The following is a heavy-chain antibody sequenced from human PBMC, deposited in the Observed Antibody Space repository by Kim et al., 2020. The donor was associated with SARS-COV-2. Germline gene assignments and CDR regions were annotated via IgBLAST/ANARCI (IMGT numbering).Heavy chain of an antibody. CDR3: AGAVSDLWAFHY. V-gene: IGHV3-74*01. D-gene: IGHD2-21*01. CDR2: INIDGRYT. CDR1: GFTSSNSW. Sequence: GGSLRLSCAVSGFTSSNSWIHWVRQPPGRGLVWVARINIDGRYTNYADSGKGRFTISRDNAGNTVFLQMNSLRPEDTAVYYCAGAVSDLWAFHYWGQGTLVTVSS. J-gene: IGHJ1*01.